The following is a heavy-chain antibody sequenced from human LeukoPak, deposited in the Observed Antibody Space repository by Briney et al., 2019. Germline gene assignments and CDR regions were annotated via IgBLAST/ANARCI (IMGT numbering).Heavy chain of an antibody. J-gene: IGHJ4*02. CDR2: IYYSGST. D-gene: IGHD6-19*01. CDR3: ARDHLSGIAVAGDY. CDR1: GGSVSSGSYY. V-gene: IGHV4-61*01. Sequence: SETLSHTCTVSGGSVSSGSYYWSWIRRPPGKGLEWIGYIYYSGSTNYNPSLKSRVTISVDTSKNQFSLKLSSVTAADTAVYYCARDHLSGIAVAGDYWGQGTLVTVSS.